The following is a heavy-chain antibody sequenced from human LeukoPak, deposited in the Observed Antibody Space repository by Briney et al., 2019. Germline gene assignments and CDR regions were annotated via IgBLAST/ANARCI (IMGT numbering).Heavy chain of an antibody. V-gene: IGHV3-7*03. CDR3: ASYCISRRCASVFDY. Sequence: PGGSLRLSCAASGFTFSNFGMHWVRQAPGKGLEWVARINQDGSDKLYVDSVKGRFTISRDNAKNSLFLQMNSLRAEDTAVYYCASYCISRRCASVFDYWGQGTLVTVSS. D-gene: IGHD2-15*01. CDR1: GFTFSNFG. J-gene: IGHJ4*02. CDR2: INQDGSDK.